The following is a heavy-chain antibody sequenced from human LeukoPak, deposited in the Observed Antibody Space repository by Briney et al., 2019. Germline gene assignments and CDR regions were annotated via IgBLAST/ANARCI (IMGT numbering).Heavy chain of an antibody. Sequence: SETLSLTCTVSGGSISSSSYYWGWIRQPPGKGLEWIGSIYYSGSTYYNPSLKSRVTISVDTSKNQFSLKLSSVTAADTAVYYCARAALGDMVRGVIPSHFDYWGQGTLVTVSS. CDR1: GGSISSSSYY. D-gene: IGHD3-10*01. CDR3: ARAALGDMVRGVIPSHFDY. CDR2: IYYSGST. J-gene: IGHJ4*02. V-gene: IGHV4-39*07.